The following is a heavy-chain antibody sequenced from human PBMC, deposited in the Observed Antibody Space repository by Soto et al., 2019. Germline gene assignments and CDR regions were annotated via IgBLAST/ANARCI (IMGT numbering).Heavy chain of an antibody. CDR1: GGSSSSGDYY. V-gene: IGHV4-30-4*01. CDR3: VGYYDSSGYYYYFDY. J-gene: IGHJ4*02. D-gene: IGHD3-22*01. CDR2: IYYSGST. Sequence: SETLSLTCTVSGGSSSSGDYYWTCIRQPPGKGLEWIGYIYYSGSTYYNPSLKSRVTISVDTSKNQFSLKLSSVTAADTAVYYCVGYYDSSGYYYYFDYRGQGTLVTVSS.